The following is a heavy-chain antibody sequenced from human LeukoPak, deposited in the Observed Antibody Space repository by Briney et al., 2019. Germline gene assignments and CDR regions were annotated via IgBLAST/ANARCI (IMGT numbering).Heavy chain of an antibody. CDR2: ISAYNGNT. J-gene: IGHJ6*03. Sequence: ASVKVSCKASGYTFTSYGISWVRQAPGQGLEWMGWISAYNGNTNYAQKLQGRVTMTTDTSTSTAYMELRSLRSDDTDVYYCARVHCTNGVCYRNYYYYYMDVWGKGTTVTVSS. D-gene: IGHD2-8*01. CDR1: GYTFTSYG. CDR3: ARVHCTNGVCYRNYYYYYMDV. V-gene: IGHV1-18*01.